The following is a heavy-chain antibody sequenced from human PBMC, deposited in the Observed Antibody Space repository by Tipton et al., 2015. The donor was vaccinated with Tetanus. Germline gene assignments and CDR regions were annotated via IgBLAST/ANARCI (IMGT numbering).Heavy chain of an antibody. Sequence: SLRLSCVGSGFTFSDYSINWVRQAPGRGLEWVTFISGSGGHTYYADSVKGRFTVSRDNAKNSVYLQMSSLRDDDTAIYYCARDRRSYIASAGYGMDVWGQGTPVTASS. D-gene: IGHD6-13*01. CDR2: ISGSGGHT. V-gene: IGHV3-48*02. CDR3: ARDRRSYIASAGYGMDV. J-gene: IGHJ6*02. CDR1: GFTFSDYS.